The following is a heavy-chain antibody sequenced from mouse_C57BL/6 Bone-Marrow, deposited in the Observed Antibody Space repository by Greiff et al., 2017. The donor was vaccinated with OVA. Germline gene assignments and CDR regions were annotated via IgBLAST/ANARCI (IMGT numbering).Heavy chain of an antibody. J-gene: IGHJ1*03. CDR3: ARHTGTGYFDV. Sequence: EVQLVESGGGLVKPGGSLKLSCAASGFTFSSYAMSWVRQTPEKRLEWVATISDGGSYTYYPDNVKGRFTISRDNAKNNLYLQMSHLKSEDTAMYYCARHTGTGYFDVWGTGTTVTVSS. CDR1: GFTFSSYA. CDR2: ISDGGSYT. V-gene: IGHV5-4*01. D-gene: IGHD4-1*01.